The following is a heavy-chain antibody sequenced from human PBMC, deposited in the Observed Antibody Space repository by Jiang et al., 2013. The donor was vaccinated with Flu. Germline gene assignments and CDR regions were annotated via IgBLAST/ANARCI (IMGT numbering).Heavy chain of an antibody. CDR1: GFTFSSYA. Sequence: VQLVESGGGVVQPGRSLRLSCAASGFTFSSYAMHWVRQAPGKGLEWVAVISYDGSNKYYADSVKGRFTISRDNSKNTLYLQMNSLRAEDTAVYYCARGQDIVLMVYAGDFDYWGQGTLVTVSS. CDR2: ISYDGSNK. D-gene: IGHD2-8*01. J-gene: IGHJ4*02. V-gene: IGHV3-30-3*01. CDR3: ARGQDIVLMVYAGDFDY.